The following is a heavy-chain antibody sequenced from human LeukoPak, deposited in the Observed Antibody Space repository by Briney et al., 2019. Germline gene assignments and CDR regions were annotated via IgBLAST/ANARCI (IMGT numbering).Heavy chain of an antibody. CDR2: IPYSGNT. CDR3: ARGVGSGYTDY. CDR1: GGSISNY. V-gene: IGHV4-59*01. J-gene: IGHJ4*02. D-gene: IGHD3-22*01. Sequence: SETLSLTCTVSGGSISNYWTWIRQPPGKGLEWIGFIPYSGNTNYNPSLKSRVTISLDTSKNQFSLKLISVTAADTAVFYCARGVGSGYTDYWGQGALVTVSS.